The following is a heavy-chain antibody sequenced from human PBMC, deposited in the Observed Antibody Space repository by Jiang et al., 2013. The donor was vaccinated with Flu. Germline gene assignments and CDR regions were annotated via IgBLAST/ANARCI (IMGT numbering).Heavy chain of an antibody. CDR3: ARIRLSGYSYGYNFDY. J-gene: IGHJ4*02. Sequence: KPTQTLTLTCTFSGFSLSTSGMCVSWIRQPPGKALEWLALIDWDDDKYYSTSLKTRLTISKDTSKNQVVLTMTNMDPVDTATYYCARIRLSGYSYGYNFDYWGQGTLVTVSS. D-gene: IGHD5-18*01. V-gene: IGHV2-70*01. CDR1: GFSLSTSGMC. CDR2: IDWDDDK.